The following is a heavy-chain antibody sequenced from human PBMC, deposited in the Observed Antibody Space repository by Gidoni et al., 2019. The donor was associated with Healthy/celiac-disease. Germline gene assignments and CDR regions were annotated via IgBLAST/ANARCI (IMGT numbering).Heavy chain of an antibody. CDR1: GGPVSSGSYY. J-gene: IGHJ4*02. CDR3: ARVCKHCSVAGTVDY. V-gene: IGHV4-61*01. D-gene: IGHD6-19*01. CDR2: IYYSGST. Sequence: QVQLQESGPGLVKPSETLSLTCTVSGGPVSSGSYYWSWIRQPPGKGLEWIGYIYYSGSTNYNPSLKSRVTISVDTSKNQFSLKLSSVTAADTAVYYCARVCKHCSVAGTVDYWGQGTLVTVSS.